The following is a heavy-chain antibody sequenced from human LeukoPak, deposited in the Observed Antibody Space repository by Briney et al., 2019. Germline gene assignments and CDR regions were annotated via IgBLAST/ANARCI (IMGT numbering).Heavy chain of an antibody. Sequence: GGSLRLSCAASGFTFSSYAMHRVRQAPGKGLEYVSAISSNGGSTYYANSVKGRFTISRDNSKNTLYLQMGSLRAEDTAVYYCAKDTGSPADAITMEDNAFDIWGQGTMVTVSS. J-gene: IGHJ3*02. V-gene: IGHV3-64*01. CDR2: ISSNGGST. D-gene: IGHD3-3*01. CDR3: AKDTGSPADAITMEDNAFDI. CDR1: GFTFSSYA.